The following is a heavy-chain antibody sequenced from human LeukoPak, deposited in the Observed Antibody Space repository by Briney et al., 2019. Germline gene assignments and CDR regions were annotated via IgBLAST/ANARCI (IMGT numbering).Heavy chain of an antibody. CDR2: LSGSGGST. Sequence: PGGSLRLSCAASGFTFSNYAMNWVRQAPGKGLEWVSSLSGSGGSTDYADSVKGRLTISRDNSKNTLYLQMNSLRAEDTAVYYCAKQEYGDYRGAFDFWGQGTRVTASS. CDR1: GFTFSNYA. J-gene: IGHJ3*01. D-gene: IGHD4-17*01. V-gene: IGHV3-23*01. CDR3: AKQEYGDYRGAFDF.